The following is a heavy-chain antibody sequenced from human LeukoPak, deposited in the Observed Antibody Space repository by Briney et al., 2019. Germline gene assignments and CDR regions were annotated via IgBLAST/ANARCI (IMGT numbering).Heavy chain of an antibody. CDR1: GYTLTELS. V-gene: IGHV1-24*01. J-gene: IGHJ3*02. CDR2: FDPDGGKT. Sequence: ASLKVSCTVSGYTLTELSMHWVRQAPGKGLEWMGGFDPDGGKTIYAQNFQGRVTMTEDTSTDTAYMELSSLRSEDTAVYYCATDVKPRGFGANEGAFDIWGQGTMVSVSS. CDR3: ATDVKPRGFGANEGAFDI. D-gene: IGHD3-10*01.